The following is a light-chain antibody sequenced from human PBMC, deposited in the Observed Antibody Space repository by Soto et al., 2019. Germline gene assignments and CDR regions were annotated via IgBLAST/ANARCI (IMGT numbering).Light chain of an antibody. V-gene: IGKV3-15*01. CDR1: QGVGDN. Sequence: EIVMTQSPATLSVSPGESVTLSCRASQGVGDNLAWYQQKPGQAHRLLIYGASTRASGLPARFSGSGSGTEFTLTISSLQSEDFAVYYCQQYNNWPLTFGPGTKVDIK. J-gene: IGKJ3*01. CDR3: QQYNNWPLT. CDR2: GAS.